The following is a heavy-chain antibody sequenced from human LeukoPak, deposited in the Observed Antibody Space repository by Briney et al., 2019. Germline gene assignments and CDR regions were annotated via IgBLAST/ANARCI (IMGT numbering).Heavy chain of an antibody. D-gene: IGHD3-9*01. Sequence: GGSLRLSCAASGFTFSSDSMNWVRQAPGQGLEWDSSISSNSSYIYYADSVKGRFTTSRDNAKNSLYPQMNSLRAEDTAVYYCARDTSTHYDILTGYYGSAIDIWGQGTMVTVSS. CDR3: ARDTSTHYDILTGYYGSAIDI. J-gene: IGHJ3*02. CDR2: ISSNSSYI. V-gene: IGHV3-21*01. CDR1: GFTFSSDS.